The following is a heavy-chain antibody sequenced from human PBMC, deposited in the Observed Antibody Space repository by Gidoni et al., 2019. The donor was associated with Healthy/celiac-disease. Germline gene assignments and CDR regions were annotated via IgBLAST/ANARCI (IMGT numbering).Heavy chain of an antibody. D-gene: IGHD3-22*01. CDR3: AKTRYYDSSGSKLGYYGMDV. V-gene: IGHV3-30*18. CDR2: ISYDGSNK. J-gene: IGHJ6*02. CDR1: GFTFSSYG. Sequence: QVQLVASGGGVVQPGRSLRLSCAASGFTFSSYGMHWVRQAPGKGLEWVAVISYDGSNKYYADSVKGRFTISRDNSKNTLYLQMNSLRAEDTAVYYCAKTRYYDSSGSKLGYYGMDVWGQGTTVTVSS.